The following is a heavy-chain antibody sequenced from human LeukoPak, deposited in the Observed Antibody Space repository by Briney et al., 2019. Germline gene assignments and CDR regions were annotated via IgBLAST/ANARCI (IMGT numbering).Heavy chain of an antibody. CDR3: ARGGWEHLLDY. V-gene: IGHV4-34*01. J-gene: IGHJ4*02. Sequence: PSETLTLTCAVYGGSFSGDYWSWVRQPPGKGLEWIGEINHSGSTNYNPSLQRRVTISVDRSKNQFSLKLSSVTAADTAVYYCARGGWEHLLDYWGQGTLVTVSS. CDR2: INHSGST. CDR1: GGSFSGDY. D-gene: IGHD4-23*01.